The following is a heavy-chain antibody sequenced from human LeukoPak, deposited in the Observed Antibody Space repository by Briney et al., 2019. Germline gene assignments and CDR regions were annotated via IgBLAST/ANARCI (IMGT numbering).Heavy chain of an antibody. D-gene: IGHD4-17*01. CDR3: AKRVYGDYVAFDI. CDR2: INPATGNS. CDR1: GYTFTSYY. J-gene: IGHJ3*02. Sequence: ASVKVSCKASGYTFTSYYMHWVRQAPGQGLEWMGWINPATGNSKYSQKFQGRVTITRDTSASTAYMELSGLRSEDTAVYYCAKRVYGDYVAFDIWGQGTMVTVSS. V-gene: IGHV1-3*01.